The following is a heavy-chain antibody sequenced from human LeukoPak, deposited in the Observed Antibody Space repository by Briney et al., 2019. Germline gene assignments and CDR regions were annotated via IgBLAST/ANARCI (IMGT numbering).Heavy chain of an antibody. CDR3: TRDSGLTGFDLLDY. V-gene: IGHV3-7*01. Sequence: PGGSLRLPCAASGLPFSTYWITWVRQAPAKELDGVANIKNDGREKYYVDSVKGRFTISRDNAEDSLFLQMNSLRVEDTAIYYCTRDSGLTGFDLLDYWGQGTLVTVSS. D-gene: IGHD5-12*01. CDR2: IKNDGREK. J-gene: IGHJ4*02. CDR1: GLPFSTYW.